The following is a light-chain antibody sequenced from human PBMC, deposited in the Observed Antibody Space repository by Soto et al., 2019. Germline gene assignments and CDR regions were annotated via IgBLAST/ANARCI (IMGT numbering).Light chain of an antibody. Sequence: DIQMTQSPSTLSASVGDRVTITCRASQTISNWLAWYQQKPGNAPKLLISDASNLQIGVPSRFSGSGSGTEFTLTISSLQPDDFATYYCQQYNTFSPWTFGPGTQVEIQ. CDR2: DAS. V-gene: IGKV1-5*01. J-gene: IGKJ1*01. CDR3: QQYNTFSPWT. CDR1: QTISNW.